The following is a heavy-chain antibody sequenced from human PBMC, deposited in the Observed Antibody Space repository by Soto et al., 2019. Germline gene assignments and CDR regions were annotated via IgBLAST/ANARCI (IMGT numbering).Heavy chain of an antibody. CDR1: GYTFNSYD. CDR2: MNRNSGNT. Sequence: QVQLVQSGAEVKKPGASVKVSCKASGYTFNSYDINWVRQATGQGLEWMGWMNRNSGNTGYAQKFQGRVTSTSNTSISTAYIELSSLRSEDTAVYYCARERSGYRDDWGQGPLVTVSS. V-gene: IGHV1-8*01. J-gene: IGHJ4*02. CDR3: ARERSGYRDD. D-gene: IGHD5-12*01.